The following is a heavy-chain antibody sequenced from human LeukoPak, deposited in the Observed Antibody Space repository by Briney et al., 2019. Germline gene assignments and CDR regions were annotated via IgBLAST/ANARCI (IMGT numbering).Heavy chain of an antibody. Sequence: PGGSLRLSCAASGFTFSSYAMHWVRQAPGKGLQWLALTSDDGSAKYYADSVKGRFTISRDNSQNTLYLQMNSLRVEETATYYCARAPGGFHGDYSPIGYWGQGTLVTVSS. J-gene: IGHJ4*02. V-gene: IGHV3-30-3*01. CDR2: TSDDGSAK. CDR3: ARAPGGFHGDYSPIGY. D-gene: IGHD4-17*01. CDR1: GFTFSSYA.